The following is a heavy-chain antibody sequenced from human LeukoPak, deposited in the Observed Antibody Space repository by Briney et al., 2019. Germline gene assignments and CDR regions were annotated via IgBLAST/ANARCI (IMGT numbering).Heavy chain of an antibody. CDR3: ARHARARHYDSSGYCPDY. D-gene: IGHD3-22*01. Sequence: SETLSLTCTVSGGSTSSSSYYWGWIRQPPGKGLEWIGSFYYSGSTFYNPSLKSRVTISVDTSKNQFSLKLSSVTAADTAVYYCARHARARHYDSSGYCPDYWGQGTLVTVSS. CDR2: FYYSGST. J-gene: IGHJ4*02. CDR1: GGSTSSSSYY. V-gene: IGHV4-39*01.